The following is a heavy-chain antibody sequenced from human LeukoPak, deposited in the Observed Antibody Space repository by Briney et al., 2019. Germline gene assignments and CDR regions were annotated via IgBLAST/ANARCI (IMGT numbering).Heavy chain of an antibody. CDR2: VNPSSGYI. CDR3: ARGGYLSNH. CDR1: GYTFTTHE. Sequence: ASVKVSCTASGYTFTTHEINWVRQASGQGLEWMGRVNPSSGYIGYSQKFQGRVSITRDNSISTAYMELSSLRAEDTAVYYCARGGYLSNHWGQGTLVTVSS. D-gene: IGHD1-1*01. J-gene: IGHJ5*02. V-gene: IGHV1-8*03.